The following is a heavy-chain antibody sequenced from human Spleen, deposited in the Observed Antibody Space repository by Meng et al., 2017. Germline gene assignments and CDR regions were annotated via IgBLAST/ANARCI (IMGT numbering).Heavy chain of an antibody. D-gene: IGHD4-23*01. CDR1: GFTFSSYW. J-gene: IGHJ3*02. CDR2: INNDGSAT. V-gene: IGHV3-74*01. Sequence: GGSLRLSCAASGFTFSSYWMHWVRQVPGKGLVWVSHINNDGSATIYADSVKGRFTISRDNAKNTLYLQMNSLRAEDTAVYYCARAFGGFDIWGQGTTVT. CDR3: ARAFGGFDI.